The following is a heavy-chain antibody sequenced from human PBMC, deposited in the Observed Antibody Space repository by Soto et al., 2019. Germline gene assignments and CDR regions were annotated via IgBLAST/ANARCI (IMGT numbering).Heavy chain of an antibody. V-gene: IGHV1-69*01. CDR2: IIPIFGTA. J-gene: IGHJ4*02. CDR1: GGTFSSYA. D-gene: IGHD2-21*02. Sequence: QVQLVQSGAEVKKPGSPVKVSCKASGGTFSSYAISWVRQAPGQGLEWMGGIIPIFGTANYAQKFQGRVTITADESTSTAYRELSSLRSEDTAVYYCASGYCGGDCFIFDYWGQGTLVTVSS. CDR3: ASGYCGGDCFIFDY.